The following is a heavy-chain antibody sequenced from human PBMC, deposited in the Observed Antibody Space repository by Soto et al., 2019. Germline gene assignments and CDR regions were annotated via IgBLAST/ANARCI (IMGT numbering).Heavy chain of an antibody. D-gene: IGHD5-12*01. Sequence: GASVKVSCKASGGTFSSYAISWVRQAPGQGLEWMGGIIPIFGTANYAQKFQGRVTITADESTSTAYMELSSLRSEDTAVYYCARGGEMATIPYYFDYWGQGTLVTVSS. CDR3: ARGGEMATIPYYFDY. CDR2: IIPIFGTA. CDR1: GGTFSSYA. J-gene: IGHJ4*02. V-gene: IGHV1-69*13.